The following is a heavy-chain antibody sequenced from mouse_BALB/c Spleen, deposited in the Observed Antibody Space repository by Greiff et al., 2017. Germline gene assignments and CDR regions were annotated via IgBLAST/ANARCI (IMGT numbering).Heavy chain of an antibody. CDR1: GFTFSSYG. CDR3: ARVPYYYGSSYPFAY. D-gene: IGHD1-1*01. Sequence: EVQGVESGGGLVQPGGSLKLSCAASGFTFSSYGMSWVRQTPDKRLELVATINSNGGSTYYPDSVKGRFTISRDNAKNTLYLQMSSLKSEDTAMYYCARVPYYYGSSYPFAYWGQGTLVTVSA. V-gene: IGHV5-6-3*01. J-gene: IGHJ3*01. CDR2: INSNGGST.